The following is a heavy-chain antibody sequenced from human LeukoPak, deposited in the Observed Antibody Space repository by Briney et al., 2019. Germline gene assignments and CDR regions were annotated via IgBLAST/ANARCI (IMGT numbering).Heavy chain of an antibody. CDR2: IYNSGST. D-gene: IGHD2-21*02. Sequence: SETLSLTCTVSGGSISSYYWSWIRQPPGKGLEWIGYIYNSGSTHYNPSLKSRVTISVDTSKNQFSLKLSSVTAADTAVYYCARDFAYCGGDCYSAANYYYYGMDVWGQGTTVTVSS. V-gene: IGHV4-59*01. CDR1: GGSISSYY. J-gene: IGHJ6*02. CDR3: ARDFAYCGGDCYSAANYYYYGMDV.